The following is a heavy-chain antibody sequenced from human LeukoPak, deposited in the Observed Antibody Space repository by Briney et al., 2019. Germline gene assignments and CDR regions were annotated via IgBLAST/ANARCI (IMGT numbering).Heavy chain of an antibody. CDR3: AKDEGGAIFDY. J-gene: IGHJ4*02. Sequence: GGSLRLSCAASGFTFSSYGMHWVRQAPGKGLEWVAVISYDGSNKYYADSVKGRFTISRDNSKNTLYLQMNSLRAEDTAVYYCAKDEGGAIFDYWGQGTLVAVSS. CDR2: ISYDGSNK. D-gene: IGHD3-16*01. V-gene: IGHV3-30*18. CDR1: GFTFSSYG.